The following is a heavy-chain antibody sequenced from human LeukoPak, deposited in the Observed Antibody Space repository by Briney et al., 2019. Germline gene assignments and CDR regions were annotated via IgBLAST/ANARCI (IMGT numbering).Heavy chain of an antibody. CDR1: GGSISSSSYY. D-gene: IGHD1-26*01. J-gene: IGHJ4*02. CDR3: ARVNSGSYYIKGFIDY. Sequence: PSETLSLTCTVSGGSISSSSYYWGWIRQPPGKGLEWIGSIYYSGSAYYNPSLKSRVTISVDTSKNQFSLKLSSVTAADTAVYCCARVNSGSYYIKGFIDYWGQGTLVTVSS. V-gene: IGHV4-39*07. CDR2: IYYSGSA.